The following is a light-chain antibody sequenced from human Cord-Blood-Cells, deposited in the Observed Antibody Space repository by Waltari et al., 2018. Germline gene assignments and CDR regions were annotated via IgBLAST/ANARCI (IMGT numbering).Light chain of an antibody. Sequence: QSVLTQPPSASGTPGQRVTISCSGSSSNIGSNTVNWDQQLPGTAPKLLIYSNNQRPSGFPDRFSCSKSGTSASLAISGLQSEDEADYYCAAWHDSLNGPVFGGGTKLTVL. CDR3: AAWHDSLNGPV. J-gene: IGLJ3*02. CDR2: SNN. CDR1: SSNIGSNT. V-gene: IGLV1-44*01.